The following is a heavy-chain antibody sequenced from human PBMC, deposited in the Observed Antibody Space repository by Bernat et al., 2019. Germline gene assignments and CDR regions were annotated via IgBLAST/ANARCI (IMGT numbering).Heavy chain of an antibody. CDR3: ARSPSLYDILTGPLDY. CDR1: GFSFSTYG. J-gene: IGHJ4*02. D-gene: IGHD3-9*01. CDR2: ISGSGMNT. Sequence: DVQLLESGGGLVQPGVSLRLSCAASGFSFSTYGMSWVRQASRKGLEWVSGISGSGMNTYYADSVKGRFTISRDNSKTTLYLHMNSLRAEDTAVYYCARSPSLYDILTGPLDYWGQGTLVTVSS. V-gene: IGHV3-23*01.